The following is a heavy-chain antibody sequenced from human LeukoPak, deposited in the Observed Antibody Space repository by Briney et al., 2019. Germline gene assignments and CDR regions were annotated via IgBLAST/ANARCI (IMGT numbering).Heavy chain of an antibody. CDR3: ARSSGYYDAFDL. CDR2: IYYSGST. V-gene: IGHV4-59*08. D-gene: IGHD3-22*01. J-gene: IGHJ3*01. CDR1: GGSISSYY. Sequence: SETLSLTCTVSGGSISSYYWSWIRQPPGKGLEWIGYIYYSGSTNYNPSLKSRVTISVDTSKNQFSLMLSSVTAADTAVYYCARSSGYYDAFDLWGQGTMVTVSS.